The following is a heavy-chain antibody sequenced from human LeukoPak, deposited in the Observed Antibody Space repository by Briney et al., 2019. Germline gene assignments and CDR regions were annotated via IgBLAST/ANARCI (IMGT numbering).Heavy chain of an antibody. Sequence: SVKVSCKASGGTFSNYAISWVRQAPGQGLEWMGGIIPIFGTANYAQKFQGRVTITADESTSTAYMELSSLRSEDTAVYYCARDSDANWFDPWGQGTLVTVSS. D-gene: IGHD3-10*01. V-gene: IGHV1-69*01. CDR1: GGTFSNYA. CDR3: ARDSDANWFDP. J-gene: IGHJ5*02. CDR2: IIPIFGTA.